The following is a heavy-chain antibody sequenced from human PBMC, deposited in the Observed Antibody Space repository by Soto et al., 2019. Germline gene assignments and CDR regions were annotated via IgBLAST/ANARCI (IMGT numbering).Heavy chain of an antibody. J-gene: IGHJ1*01. CDR2: IYYSGST. Sequence: SETLSLTCTVSGGSISSSSYYWGWIRQPPGKGLEWIGSIYYSGSTHYSPSLTSRVIISVDTSMDQFSLKLTSVTAADTAVYYCARLTEYIRGSYPGFWYFHHWGQGTLVTVSS. CDR3: ARLTEYIRGSYPGFWYFHH. D-gene: IGHD3-16*02. V-gene: IGHV4-39*01. CDR1: GGSISSSSYY.